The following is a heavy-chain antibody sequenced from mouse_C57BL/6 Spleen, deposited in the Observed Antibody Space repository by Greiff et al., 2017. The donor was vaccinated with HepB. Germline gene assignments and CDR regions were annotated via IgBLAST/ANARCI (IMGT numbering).Heavy chain of an antibody. D-gene: IGHD1-1*01. CDR2: IHPNSGST. J-gene: IGHJ1*03. CDR1: GYTFTSYW. Sequence: QVQLQQPGAELVKPGASVKLSCKASGYTFTSYWMHWVKQRPGQGLEWIGMIHPNSGSTNYNEKFKSKATLTVDKSSSTAYMQLSSLTSEDSAVYYCARRDYGSRYGYFAVWGTETTVTVSS. V-gene: IGHV1-64*01. CDR3: ARRDYGSRYGYFAV.